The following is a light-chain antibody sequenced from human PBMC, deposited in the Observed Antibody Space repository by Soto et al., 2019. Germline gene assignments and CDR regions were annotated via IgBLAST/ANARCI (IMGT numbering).Light chain of an antibody. J-gene: IGKJ5*01. V-gene: IGKV3D-20*02. Sequence: ILLTQSPGALSLSQGARATPSCSARQSVISSYLAWYQQKPGQAPRLLIYGASSRATGIPDRFSGSGSGTDFTLTINRLEPEDFAVYYCQHRLNWPLTFGQGTRLEIK. CDR3: QHRLNWPLT. CDR1: QSVISSY. CDR2: GAS.